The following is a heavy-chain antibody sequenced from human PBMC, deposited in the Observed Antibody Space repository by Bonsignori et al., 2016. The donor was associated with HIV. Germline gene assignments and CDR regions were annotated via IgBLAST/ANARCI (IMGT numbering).Heavy chain of an antibody. J-gene: IGHJ4*02. Sequence: VRQAPGKGLEWVSVIYSASTATYYAHSVRGRFTISRDDSRNTLYLQMNSLTAEDTAVYYCARAPGGWCDYWGQGTLVTVSS. CDR3: ARAPGGWCDY. CDR2: IYSASTAT. D-gene: IGHD6-19*01. V-gene: IGHV3-23*03.